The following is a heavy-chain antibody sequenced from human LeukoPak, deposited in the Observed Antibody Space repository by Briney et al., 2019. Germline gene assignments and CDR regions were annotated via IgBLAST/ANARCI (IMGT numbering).Heavy chain of an antibody. Sequence: ASVKVSCKASGYTFTSYYMHWVRQAPGEGLEWMGIINPTGGSTSYAQKFQGRVTMTRDTSTSTVYMELRSLRSDDTAVYYCARDYYYGSGSYYPFDYWGQGTLVTVSS. CDR3: ARDYYYGSGSYYPFDY. V-gene: IGHV1-46*01. CDR1: GYTFTSYY. D-gene: IGHD3-10*01. CDR2: INPTGGST. J-gene: IGHJ4*02.